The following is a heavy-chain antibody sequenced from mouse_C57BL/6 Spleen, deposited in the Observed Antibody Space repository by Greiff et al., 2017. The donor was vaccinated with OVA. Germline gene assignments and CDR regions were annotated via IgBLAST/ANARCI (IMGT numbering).Heavy chain of an antibody. CDR1: GYAFSSSW. Sequence: QVQLQQSGPELVKPGASVKISCKASGYAFSSSWMNWVKQRPGKGLEWIGRIYPGDGDTNYNGKFKGKATLTADKSSSTAYMQLSSLTSEDSAVYFCARTDYGIDYWGQGTTLTVSS. CDR3: ARTDYGIDY. D-gene: IGHD2-1*01. V-gene: IGHV1-82*01. J-gene: IGHJ2*01. CDR2: IYPGDGDT.